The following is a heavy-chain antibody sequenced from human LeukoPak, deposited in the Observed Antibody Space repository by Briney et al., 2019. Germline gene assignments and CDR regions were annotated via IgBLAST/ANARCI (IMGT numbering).Heavy chain of an antibody. CDR2: IKSDGRT. Sequence: GGSLRLSCAASGFTFSNYWMHWVRQAPGKGLVWVSRIKSDGRTNYADSVKGRFTISRDNAKNTVSLQMNSLRAEDTGVYYCARAPSEIGGYYPEYFRHWGQGTLVTVSS. CDR1: GFTFSNYW. D-gene: IGHD3-22*01. J-gene: IGHJ1*01. CDR3: ARAPSEIGGYYPEYFRH. V-gene: IGHV3-74*01.